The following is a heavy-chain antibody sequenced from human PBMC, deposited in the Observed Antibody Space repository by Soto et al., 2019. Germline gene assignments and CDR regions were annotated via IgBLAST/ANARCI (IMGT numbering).Heavy chain of an antibody. CDR1: GFSVKTSGVG. CDR3: AHSRGYNGYEGPPLYEMDV. Sequence: SGPTLVNPTQTLTLTRTCSGFSVKTSGVGVGWIRQPPGKTLEWLALIYWNDFKRYTPSLESRLTITKDTSKNQVVLTVTNVDPADTATYYCAHSRGYNGYEGPPLYEMDVWGQGTTVTVSS. CDR2: IYWNDFK. V-gene: IGHV2-5*01. J-gene: IGHJ6*02. D-gene: IGHD5-12*01.